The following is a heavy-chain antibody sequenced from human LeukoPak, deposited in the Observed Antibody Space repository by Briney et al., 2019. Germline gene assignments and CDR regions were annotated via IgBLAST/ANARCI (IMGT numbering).Heavy chain of an antibody. Sequence: SVKVSCKASGGTFSSYTISWVRQAPGQGLEWMGRIIPILGIANYAQKFQGRATITADKSTSTAYMELSSLRSEDTAVYYCARSTAAWGGSYYFDYWGQGTLVTVSS. CDR2: IIPILGIA. CDR3: ARSTAAWGGSYYFDY. CDR1: GGTFSSYT. J-gene: IGHJ4*02. D-gene: IGHD1-26*01. V-gene: IGHV1-69*02.